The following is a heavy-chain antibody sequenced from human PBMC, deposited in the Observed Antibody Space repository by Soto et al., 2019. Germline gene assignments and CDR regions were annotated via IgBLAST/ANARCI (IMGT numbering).Heavy chain of an antibody. CDR1: GGSISSNNW. Sequence: SETLSLTCAVSGGSISSNNWWSWVRQPPGKGLEWIGEIFHSGSTYYADSVKGRFIISRDDSKNTLFLQMNSLRAEDTAVYYCATAKLLLPWLFDYWGQGTLVTVSS. V-gene: IGHV4-4*02. D-gene: IGHD2-15*01. CDR2: IFHSGST. CDR3: ATAKLLLPWLFDY. J-gene: IGHJ4*02.